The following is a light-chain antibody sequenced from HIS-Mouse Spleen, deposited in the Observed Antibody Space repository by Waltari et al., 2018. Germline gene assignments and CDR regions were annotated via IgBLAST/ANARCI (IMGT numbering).Light chain of an antibody. V-gene: IGLV3-21*03. CDR2: DDR. CDR1: NLGSKS. J-gene: IGLJ1*01. CDR3: QVWDSSSDHPYV. Sequence: SYVLTQPPSVSVAPGKTARITCGGNNLGSKSVHWYQQKPGQAPVLVVYDDRDRPSGSPERFSGANSGNTATRTISRGEAGDEADYYCQVWDSSSDHPYVFGTGTKVTVL.